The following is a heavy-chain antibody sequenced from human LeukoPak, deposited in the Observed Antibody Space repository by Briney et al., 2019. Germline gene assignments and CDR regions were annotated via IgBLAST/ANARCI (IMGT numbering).Heavy chain of an antibody. CDR3: ASPYYYGSGSYYYWYFDL. Sequence: PGGSLRLSCVVSGITFSSYAMSWVRQAPGKGLAWGSAISGSGGSTYYADSVRGRFTISRDNSKNTLYLQMNSLRAEDTAVYYCASPYYYGSGSYYYWYFDLWGRGTLVTVSS. CDR1: GITFSSYA. CDR2: ISGSGGST. V-gene: IGHV3-23*01. D-gene: IGHD3-10*01. J-gene: IGHJ2*01.